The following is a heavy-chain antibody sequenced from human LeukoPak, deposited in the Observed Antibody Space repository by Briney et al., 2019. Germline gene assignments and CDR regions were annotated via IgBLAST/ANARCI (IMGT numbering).Heavy chain of an antibody. D-gene: IGHD1-26*01. CDR1: GFTFSSYG. CDR2: ISYDGSNK. Sequence: PGGSLRLSCAASGFTFSSYGMHWVRQAPGKGLEWVAVISYDGSNKYYADSVKGRFTISRDNSKNTLYLQMNSLRAEDTAVYYCARDVSGSYATDYWGQGALVIVSS. J-gene: IGHJ4*02. CDR3: ARDVSGSYATDY. V-gene: IGHV3-30*03.